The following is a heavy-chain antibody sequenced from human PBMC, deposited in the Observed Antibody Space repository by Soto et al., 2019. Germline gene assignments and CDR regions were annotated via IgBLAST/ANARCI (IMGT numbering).Heavy chain of an antibody. Sequence: EVQLVESGGGLVQSGGSLRLSCVASGFTFGDYWMSWVRQAPGKGLEWVANTMPDGSEKYYVASVRGLFTVSRDNAKNSLYLQMNRLIVEDTAVDYWAREVGWSFDYWRQGTPVTVSS. CDR3: AREVGWSFDY. CDR2: TMPDGSEK. V-gene: IGHV3-7*01. CDR1: GFTFGDYW. J-gene: IGHJ4*02. D-gene: IGHD6-19*01.